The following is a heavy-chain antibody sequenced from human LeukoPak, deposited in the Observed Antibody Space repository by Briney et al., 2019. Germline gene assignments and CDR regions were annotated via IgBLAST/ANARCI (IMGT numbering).Heavy chain of an antibody. V-gene: IGHV4-59*01. Sequence: SETLSLTCTVSRGSISPYYWIWIRQPPGKGLEWIGYISYSGSTDYNPSLKSRVTISVDTSKNQFSLKLSSVTAADTAVYYCARGGGYDWGAFDYWGQGTLVTVSS. CDR1: RGSISPYY. J-gene: IGHJ4*02. CDR3: ARGGGYDWGAFDY. CDR2: ISYSGST. D-gene: IGHD5-12*01.